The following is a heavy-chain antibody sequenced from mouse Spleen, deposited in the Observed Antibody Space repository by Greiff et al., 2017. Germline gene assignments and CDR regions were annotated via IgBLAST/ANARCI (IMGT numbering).Heavy chain of an antibody. Sequence: EVQLQQSGPELVKPGASVKISCKASGYTFTDYYMNWVKQSHGKSLEWIGDINPNNGGTSYNQKFKGKATLTVDKSSSTAYMELRSLTSEDSAVYYCAKYAYGGAWFAYWGQGTLVTVSA. D-gene: IGHD1-1*01. J-gene: IGHJ3*01. CDR3: AKYAYGGAWFAY. CDR2: INPNNGGT. CDR1: GYTFTDYY. V-gene: IGHV1-26*01.